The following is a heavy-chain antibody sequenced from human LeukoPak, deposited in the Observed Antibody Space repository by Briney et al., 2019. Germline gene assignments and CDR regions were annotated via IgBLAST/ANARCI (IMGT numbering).Heavy chain of an antibody. Sequence: GSLRLSCAASGFTFSSYAMSWVRQAPGKGLEWVSAISGSGFTYYADSVKGRFTISRDNSKNTLYLQMNSLRAEDTAVYYCARGLYGSSPWGQGTLVTVSS. J-gene: IGHJ4*02. CDR1: GFTFSSYA. CDR2: ISGSGFT. CDR3: ARGLYGSSP. D-gene: IGHD6-6*01. V-gene: IGHV3-23*01.